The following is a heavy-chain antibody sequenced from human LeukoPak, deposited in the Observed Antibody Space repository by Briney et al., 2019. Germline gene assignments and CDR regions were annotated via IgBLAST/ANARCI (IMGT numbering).Heavy chain of an antibody. CDR1: GFTFKNHG. D-gene: IGHD1-26*01. V-gene: IGHV3-30*18. J-gene: IGHJ4*02. CDR3: AKDKYSGSYGPLDY. CDR2: ISYDGSNK. Sequence: GGSLRLSCAAFGFTFKNHGMHWVRQAPGKGLEWVAVISYDGSNKYYADSVKGRFTISRDNSKNTLYLQMNSLRAEDTAVYYCAKDKYSGSYGPLDYWGQGTLVTVSS.